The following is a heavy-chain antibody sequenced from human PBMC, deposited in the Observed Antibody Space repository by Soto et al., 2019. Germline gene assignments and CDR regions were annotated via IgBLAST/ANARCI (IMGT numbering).Heavy chain of an antibody. CDR2: IWYDGSNK. V-gene: IGHV3-33*01. CDR1: GFTFSSYG. CDR3: ARDFYAAQGATSAAPRDYYYYYMDV. D-gene: IGHD1-26*01. J-gene: IGHJ6*03. Sequence: GGSLRLSCAASGFTFSSYGMHWVRQAPGKGLEWVAVIWYDGSNKYYADSVKGRFTISRDNSKNTLYLQMNSLRAEDTAVYYCARDFYAAQGATSAAPRDYYYYYMDVWGKGTTVTVSS.